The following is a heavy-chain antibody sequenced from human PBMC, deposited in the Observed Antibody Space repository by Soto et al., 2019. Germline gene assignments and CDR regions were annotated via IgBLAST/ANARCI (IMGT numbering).Heavy chain of an antibody. CDR1: GDSVSSSSC. V-gene: IGHV4-4*02. Sequence: SETLSLTCAVSGDSVSSSSCWSWVRQAPGKGLEWIGEIYHSGTFNYNPSLASRVSVSVDKSRNQLSLNLKSVTAADTAGYYCVRSVPAATWQYSGMDVWGQGTTVTFSA. J-gene: IGHJ6*01. D-gene: IGHD2-15*01. CDR2: IYHSGTF. CDR3: VRSVPAATWQYSGMDV.